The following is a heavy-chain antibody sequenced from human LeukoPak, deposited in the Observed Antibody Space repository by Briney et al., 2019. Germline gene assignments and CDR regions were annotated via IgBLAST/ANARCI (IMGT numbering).Heavy chain of an antibody. CDR2: IDHTVST. Sequence: SETLSLTCTVSGGSISTSAYHWGWTRQSPGKGLEWIGTIDHTVSTYYNPSLKSRVTISVDTSKNQFSLKLSSVTAADTAVYYCARGVAGIRYWGQGTLVTVSS. V-gene: IGHV4-39*07. CDR1: GGSISTSAYH. D-gene: IGHD6-19*01. J-gene: IGHJ4*02. CDR3: ARGVAGIRY.